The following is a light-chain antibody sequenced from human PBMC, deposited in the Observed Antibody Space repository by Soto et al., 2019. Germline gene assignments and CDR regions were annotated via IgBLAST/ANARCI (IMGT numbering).Light chain of an antibody. CDR3: QERSNWPRLS. Sequence: EIVLTQSPATLYLSPGERATLSCRASQSVSIYLAWYQQKPCQAPRRLISDAYNRASGIPARFSGSGSGTDFTLTISSLAPEDFAVYYCQERSNWPRLSFGGGTKVEIK. CDR1: QSVSIY. V-gene: IGKV3-11*01. J-gene: IGKJ4*01. CDR2: DAY.